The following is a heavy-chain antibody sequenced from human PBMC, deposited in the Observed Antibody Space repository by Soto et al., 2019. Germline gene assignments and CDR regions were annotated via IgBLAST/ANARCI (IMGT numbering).Heavy chain of an antibody. Sequence: VQLMQSGAEVKKPGSSVKVSCKASGGTFSSHSINWVRQAPGQRLEWMGGVISLFGTANYAHNFKGRVTITADQSTSTAYMELNSLRSDDTAVYYCAREVGYGDLSAALLDWGQGTLVTVS. CDR1: GGTFSSHS. V-gene: IGHV1-69*01. CDR3: AREVGYGDLSAALLD. J-gene: IGHJ4*01. D-gene: IGHD4-17*01. CDR2: VISLFGTA.